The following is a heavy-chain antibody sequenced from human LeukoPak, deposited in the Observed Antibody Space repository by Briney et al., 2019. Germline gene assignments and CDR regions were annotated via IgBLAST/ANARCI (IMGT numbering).Heavy chain of an antibody. Sequence: SETLSLTCTVSGGSISSGSYYWSWIRQPAGKGLEWIGRIYTSGSTNYNPSLKSRVTISVDTSKNQFSLKLSSVTAADTAVYYCARRTGSYYARWFDPWGQGTLVTVSS. D-gene: IGHD1-26*01. V-gene: IGHV4-61*02. CDR1: GGSISSGSYY. CDR3: ARRTGSYYARWFDP. J-gene: IGHJ5*02. CDR2: IYTSGST.